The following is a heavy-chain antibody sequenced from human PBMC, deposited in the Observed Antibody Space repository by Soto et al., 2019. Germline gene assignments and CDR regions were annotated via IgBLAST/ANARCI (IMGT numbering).Heavy chain of an antibody. CDR3: ARPIEGGSSGYYY. D-gene: IGHD3-22*01. Sequence: SETLSLTCTVSGGSISSSNYYWAWIRQPPGKGLEWIGSFYYSGSTYYKPSLKSRVSISVDTSKNQFSLKLSSVTAADTAVYYCARPIEGGSSGYYYWGQGTLVTVSS. V-gene: IGHV4-39*01. CDR2: FYYSGST. CDR1: GGSISSSNYY. J-gene: IGHJ4*02.